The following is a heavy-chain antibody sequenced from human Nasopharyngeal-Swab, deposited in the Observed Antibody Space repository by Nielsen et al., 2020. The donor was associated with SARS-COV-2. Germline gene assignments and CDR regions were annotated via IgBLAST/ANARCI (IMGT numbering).Heavy chain of an antibody. CDR2: IIPIFGTA. CDR3: ARVGGYYDSSGYYRSYYFDY. D-gene: IGHD3-22*01. J-gene: IGHJ4*02. V-gene: IGHV1-69*13. Sequence: SVQVSCKASGGTFSSYAISRVRQAPRQGLEWMGGIIPIFGTANYAQKFQGRVTITADESTSTAYMELSSLRSEDTAVYYCARVGGYYDSSGYYRSYYFDYWGQGTLVTVSS. CDR1: GGTFSSYA.